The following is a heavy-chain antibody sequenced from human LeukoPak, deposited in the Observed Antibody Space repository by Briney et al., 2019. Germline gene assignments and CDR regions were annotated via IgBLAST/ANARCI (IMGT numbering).Heavy chain of an antibody. V-gene: IGHV4-34*01. Sequence: SETLSLTCAVYGGSFSGYYWSWIRQPPGKGLEWIGEINHSGSTNYNPSLQSRVTISVDTSKNQFSLKLSSVTAADTAVYYCARHGYYYDSSAPAGGEYYYYMDVWGKGTTVTISS. CDR3: ARHGYYYDSSAPAGGEYYYYMDV. D-gene: IGHD3-22*01. CDR2: INHSGST. J-gene: IGHJ6*03. CDR1: GGSFSGYY.